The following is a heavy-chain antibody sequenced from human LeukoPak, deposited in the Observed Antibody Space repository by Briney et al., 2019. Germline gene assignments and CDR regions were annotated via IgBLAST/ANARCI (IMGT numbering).Heavy chain of an antibody. J-gene: IGHJ3*02. CDR1: GFTFSSYS. Sequence: PGGSLRLSCAASGFTFSSYSMNWVRQAPGQGLEWVSSISSSSSYIYYADSVKGRFTISRDNAKNSLYLQMNSLRAEDTAVYYCARSYGDDAFDIWGQGTMVAVSS. CDR3: ARSYGDDAFDI. CDR2: ISSSSSYI. V-gene: IGHV3-21*01. D-gene: IGHD5-18*01.